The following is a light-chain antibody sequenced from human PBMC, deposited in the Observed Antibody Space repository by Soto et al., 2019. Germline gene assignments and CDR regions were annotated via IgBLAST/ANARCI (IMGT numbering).Light chain of an antibody. V-gene: IGLV2-14*01. J-gene: IGLJ1*01. Sequence: QSALTQPASVSGSPGQSITISCTGSSNDIGAYKYVSWYLQHPGKAPKLIVFEVNNRPSGVSNRFSGSKSGNTASLTISGLQAEDEADYYCSSYTTGSTLYDFGTGTKLTVL. CDR3: SSYTTGSTLYD. CDR2: EVN. CDR1: SNDIGAYKY.